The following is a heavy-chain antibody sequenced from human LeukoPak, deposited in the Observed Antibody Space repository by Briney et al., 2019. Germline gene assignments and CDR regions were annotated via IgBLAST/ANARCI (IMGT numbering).Heavy chain of an antibody. CDR1: SYTFTNYA. V-gene: IGHV1-69*06. J-gene: IGHJ5*02. D-gene: IGHD4-23*01. Sequence: SVKVSCKASSYTFTNYAFTWVRQAPGQGLEWMGGIIPIFGTANYAQKFQGRVTITADKSTSTAYMELSSLRSEDTAVYYCARSRTVVRGWWFDPWGQGTLVTVSS. CDR2: IIPIFGTA. CDR3: ARSRTVVRGWWFDP.